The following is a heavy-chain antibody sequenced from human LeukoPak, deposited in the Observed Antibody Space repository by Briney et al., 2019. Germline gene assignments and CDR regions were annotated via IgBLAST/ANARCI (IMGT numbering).Heavy chain of an antibody. D-gene: IGHD1-14*01. CDR1: EFTFNTYT. V-gene: IGHV3-21*01. Sequence: PGESLRLSCAAAEFTFNTYTMIWVRQAPGKGLEWVSSIHTSGDIYYADSVKGRFTISRDDATNSLFLQTNSLRADDTAVYYCASHEPAGHWGQGTLVTVSS. J-gene: IGHJ4*02. CDR3: ASHEPAGH. CDR2: IHTSGDI.